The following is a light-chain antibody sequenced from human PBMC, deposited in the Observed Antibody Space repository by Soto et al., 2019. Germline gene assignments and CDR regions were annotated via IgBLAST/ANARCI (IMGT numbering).Light chain of an antibody. V-gene: IGKV1-39*01. Sequence: DIHLTQSPSSLSASVGDRVTVTCRASQDIDNNINWYQKKPGKAPKLLLYATSSRQSGVPSRFSGSGSGTDFTLAIRGLQPDDSAVYYGQQSFSSAYNFGQGTKVDI. J-gene: IGKJ2*01. CDR1: QDIDNN. CDR2: ATS. CDR3: QQSFSSAYN.